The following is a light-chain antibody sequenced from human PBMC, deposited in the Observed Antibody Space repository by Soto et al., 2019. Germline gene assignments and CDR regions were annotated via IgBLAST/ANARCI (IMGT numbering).Light chain of an antibody. Sequence: QSALTQPPSASGSPGQSVTISCTGSTSDVGGYEYVSWYQQHPGKAPKLMIFEVNKRPSGVPNRFSGSKSGNTASLTVSGLQSEVEASYYCSSFAGANIWVFGGGTKLTVL. CDR2: EVN. J-gene: IGLJ3*02. CDR1: TSDVGGYEY. CDR3: SSFAGANIWV. V-gene: IGLV2-8*01.